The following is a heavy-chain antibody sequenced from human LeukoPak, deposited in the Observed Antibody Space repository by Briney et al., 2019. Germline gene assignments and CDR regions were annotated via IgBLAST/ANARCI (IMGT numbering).Heavy chain of an antibody. CDR2: INHSGST. CDR3: ARGDTGYYYYYYMDV. Sequence: PSETLSLTCAVYGGSFSGYYWSWIRQPPGKGLEWIGEINHSGSTNYNPSLKSRVPISVDTSKNQFSLKLSSVTAADTAVYYCARGDTGYYYYYYMDVWGKGTTVTVSS. V-gene: IGHV4-34*01. CDR1: GGSFSGYY. D-gene: IGHD3-9*01. J-gene: IGHJ6*03.